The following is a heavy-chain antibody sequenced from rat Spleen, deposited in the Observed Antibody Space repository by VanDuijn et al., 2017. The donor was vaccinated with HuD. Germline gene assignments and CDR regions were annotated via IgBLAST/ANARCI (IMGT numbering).Heavy chain of an antibody. D-gene: IGHD4-3*01. CDR2: ISYDGSST. CDR1: GFTFSDYT. V-gene: IGHV5-7*01. J-gene: IGHJ4*01. CDR3: ARHNSGYGVMDA. Sequence: EVQLVESGGGLVQPGRSLKLSCSASGFTFSDYTMAWVRQAPKKGLEWVATISYDGSSTYYRDSVKGRFTISRDKAKSTLYLQMDSLRSEDTATYYCARHNSGYGVMDAWGQGASVTVSS.